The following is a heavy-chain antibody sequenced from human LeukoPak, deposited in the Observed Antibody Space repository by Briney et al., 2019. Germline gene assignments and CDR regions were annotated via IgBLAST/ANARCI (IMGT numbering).Heavy chain of an antibody. CDR2: ISYDGSNK. J-gene: IGHJ4*02. D-gene: IGHD2-15*01. CDR3: ARDRESSSKGHFDY. V-gene: IGHV3-30*03. Sequence: GGSLRLSCAASGFTFSSYGMHWVRQAPGKGLEWVAVISYDGSNKYYADSVKGRFTISRDNSKNTLYLQMNSLRAEDTAVYYCARDRESSSKGHFDYWGQGTLVTVSS. CDR1: GFTFSSYG.